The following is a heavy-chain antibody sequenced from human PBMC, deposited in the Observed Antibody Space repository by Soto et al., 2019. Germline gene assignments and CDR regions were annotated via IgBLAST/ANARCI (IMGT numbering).Heavy chain of an antibody. D-gene: IGHD3-3*01. V-gene: IGHV4-31*03. J-gene: IGHJ4*02. Sequence: QVQLQESGPGLVKPSQTLSLTCTVSGGSISSGGYYWSWIRQHPGKGLEWIGYIYYSGSTYYNPSLKSRVTISVDTSKNQFSLKLSSVTAADTAVYYCARVLVDGRNFWSGYYQYYFDYWGQGTLVTVSS. CDR2: IYYSGST. CDR1: GGSISSGGYY. CDR3: ARVLVDGRNFWSGYYQYYFDY.